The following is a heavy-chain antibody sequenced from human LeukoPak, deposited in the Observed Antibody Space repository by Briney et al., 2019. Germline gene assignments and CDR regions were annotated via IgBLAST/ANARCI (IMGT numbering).Heavy chain of an antibody. CDR2: ITSSGTYI. J-gene: IGHJ6*03. D-gene: IGHD6-13*01. CDR3: AKDHSSSWYYYYYMDV. Sequence: GGSLRLSCATSGFTFNNYNMNWVRQAPGRALEWVSSITSSGTYIFYADSVKGRFTISRDNSKNTLYLQMNSLRAEDTAVYYCAKDHSSSWYYYYYMDVWGKGTTVTISS. CDR1: GFTFNNYN. V-gene: IGHV3-21*04.